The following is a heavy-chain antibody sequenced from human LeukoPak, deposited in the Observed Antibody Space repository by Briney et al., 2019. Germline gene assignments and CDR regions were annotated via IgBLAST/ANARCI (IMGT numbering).Heavy chain of an antibody. CDR3: ARDQGNSYGYAIDY. J-gene: IGHJ4*02. V-gene: IGHV1-18*01. CDR2: ISACNGNT. Sequence: EASVKVSCKASGYTFTSYGISWVRQAPGQGLEWMGWISACNGNTNYAQKLQGRVTMTTDTSTSTAYMELRSLRSDDTAVYYCARDQGNSYGYAIDYWGQGTLVTVSS. CDR1: GYTFTSYG. D-gene: IGHD5-18*01.